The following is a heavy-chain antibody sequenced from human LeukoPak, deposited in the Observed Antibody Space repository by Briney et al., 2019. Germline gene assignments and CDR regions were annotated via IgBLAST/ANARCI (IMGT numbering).Heavy chain of an antibody. CDR2: IIPILGIA. CDR1: GGTCSSYA. CDR3: AGGGGEEDILAGAVLDY. Sequence: ASVKLSYNASGGTCSSYAISWVRQAPRQGLGWMGRIIPILGIANYAQKSQGRVTITADKSTSTAYMELSSLRSEDTAVYYCAGGGGEEDILAGAVLDYWGQGTLVTVSS. V-gene: IGHV1-69*04. D-gene: IGHD3-9*01. J-gene: IGHJ4*02.